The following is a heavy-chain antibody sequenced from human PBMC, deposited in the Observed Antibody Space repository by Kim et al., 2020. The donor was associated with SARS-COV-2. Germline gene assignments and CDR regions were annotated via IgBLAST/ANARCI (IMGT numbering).Heavy chain of an antibody. CDR2: ISSSSSTI. D-gene: IGHD4-17*01. CDR1: GFTFSSYS. Sequence: GGSLRLSCAASGFTFSSYSMNWVRQAPGKGLEWVSYISSSSSTIYYADSVKGRFTISRDNAKNSLYLQMNSLRAEDTAVYYCARDTGTVTTWAFDIWGQGTMVTVSS. J-gene: IGHJ3*02. V-gene: IGHV3-48*04. CDR3: ARDTGTVTTWAFDI.